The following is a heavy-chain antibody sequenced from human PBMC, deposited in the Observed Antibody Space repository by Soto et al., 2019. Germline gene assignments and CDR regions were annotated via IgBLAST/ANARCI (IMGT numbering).Heavy chain of an antibody. CDR3: ARYSGTYYVY. CDR2: ISYSGST. Sequence: QVQLQESGPGLVKPSETLSLTCSVSGGSISPYYWTWIRQSPGKGLEWIGFISYSGSTSYTPSLKGRAPISVATSKRQFSLKRSSVTAADTAVYYCARYSGTYYVYWGQGTLVTVSS. CDR1: GGSISPYY. J-gene: IGHJ4*02. V-gene: IGHV4-59*01. D-gene: IGHD1-26*01.